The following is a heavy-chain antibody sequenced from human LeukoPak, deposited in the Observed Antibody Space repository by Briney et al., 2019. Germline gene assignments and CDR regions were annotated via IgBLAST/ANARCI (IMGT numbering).Heavy chain of an antibody. CDR1: GFTVSSNY. Sequence: PGGSLRLSCAASGFTVSSNYMSWVRQAPGKGLEWVSVYSGGSTYYADSVKGRFTISRDKSKNTLYLQMNSLRAEDTAMYYCASLVHSSSWYGGDYWGQGALVTVSS. D-gene: IGHD6-13*01. V-gene: IGHV3-53*01. J-gene: IGHJ4*02. CDR2: YSGGST. CDR3: ASLVHSSSWYGGDY.